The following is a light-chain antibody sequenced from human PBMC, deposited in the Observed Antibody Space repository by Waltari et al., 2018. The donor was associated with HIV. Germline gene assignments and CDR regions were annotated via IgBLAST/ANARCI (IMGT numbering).Light chain of an antibody. CDR2: KDT. CDR3: QSSDDSRPWI. Sequence: YELTQAPSMSVSPGQTAKITCSGDVLAKQYAYWYQPQPGQAPVLVMSKDTERPSEIPERFSGSSSGTTVTLTISGVQAEDEADYHCQSSDDSRPWIFGGGTKMTVL. J-gene: IGLJ2*01. V-gene: IGLV3-25*03. CDR1: VLAKQY.